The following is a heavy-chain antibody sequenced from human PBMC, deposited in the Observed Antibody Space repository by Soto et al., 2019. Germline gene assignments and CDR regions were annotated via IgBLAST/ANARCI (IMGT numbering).Heavy chain of an antibody. V-gene: IGHV3-23*01. CDR3: AKDPCTNGVCYSDY. D-gene: IGHD2-8*01. CDR2: ISGSGGST. CDR1: GFTFSSYA. J-gene: IGHJ4*02. Sequence: LRLSCAASGFTFSSYAMTWVRQAPGKGLEWVSAISGSGGSTYSADSVKGRFTISRDNSKNTLYLQMNSLRAEDTAVYYCAKDPCTNGVCYSDYWGQGTLVTVSS.